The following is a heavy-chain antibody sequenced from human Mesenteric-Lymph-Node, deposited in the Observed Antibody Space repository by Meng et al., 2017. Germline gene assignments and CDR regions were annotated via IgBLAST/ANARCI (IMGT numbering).Heavy chain of an antibody. Sequence: QVQRQQWGAGLLKPSETLALTCAVYGGSFSGYYWSWIRQPPGKGLEWIGEINHSGSTNYNPSLKSRVTISVDTSKNQFSLKLSSVTAADTAVYYCARGDTIIRGVIGYWGQGTLVTVFS. V-gene: IGHV4-34*01. CDR1: GGSFSGYY. J-gene: IGHJ4*02. CDR2: INHSGST. CDR3: ARGDTIIRGVIGY. D-gene: IGHD3-10*01.